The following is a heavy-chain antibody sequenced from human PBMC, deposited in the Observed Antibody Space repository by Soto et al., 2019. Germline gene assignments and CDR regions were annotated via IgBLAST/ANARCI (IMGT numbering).Heavy chain of an antibody. Sequence: QVQLVESGGGVVQPGRSLRLSCAASGFTFSSYAMHWVRQAPGKGLEWVAVISYDGSNKYYADSVKGRFTISRDNSKNTLYLQMNSLRAEDTAVYYCATTPRVSRGYYFDYWGQGTLVTVSS. CDR2: ISYDGSNK. D-gene: IGHD2-8*01. V-gene: IGHV3-30-3*01. CDR1: GFTFSSYA. CDR3: ATTPRVSRGYYFDY. J-gene: IGHJ4*02.